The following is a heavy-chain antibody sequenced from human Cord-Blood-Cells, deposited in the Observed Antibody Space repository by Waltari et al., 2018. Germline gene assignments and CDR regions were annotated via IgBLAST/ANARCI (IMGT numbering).Heavy chain of an antibody. V-gene: IGHV1-8*03. D-gene: IGHD5-18*01. J-gene: IGHJ4*02. Sequence: QVQLVQSGAEVKKPGASVQVCCKPSGYNFTSYAINWVRQATGQGLEWMGWMNPNSGNTGYAQKFQGRVTITRNTSISTAYMELSSLRSEDTAVYYCARVGYSYGFDYWGQGTLVTVSS. CDR2: MNPNSGNT. CDR3: ARVGYSYGFDY. CDR1: GYNFTSYA.